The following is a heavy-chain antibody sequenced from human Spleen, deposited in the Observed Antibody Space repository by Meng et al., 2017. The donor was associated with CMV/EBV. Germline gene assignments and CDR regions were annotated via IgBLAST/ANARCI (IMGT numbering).Heavy chain of an antibody. V-gene: IGHV1-2*02. D-gene: IGHD2-2*02. CDR1: YTFTGHY. Sequence: YTFTGHYIHWVRQVPGQGLEWMGWINPNNGGTNYAQKFQGRVTMTTDTSINTAYMELSRLRSDDTAVYYCASGCSSTSCHIFRWFDPWGQGTLVTVSS. J-gene: IGHJ5*02. CDR3: ASGCSSTSCHIFRWFDP. CDR2: INPNNGGT.